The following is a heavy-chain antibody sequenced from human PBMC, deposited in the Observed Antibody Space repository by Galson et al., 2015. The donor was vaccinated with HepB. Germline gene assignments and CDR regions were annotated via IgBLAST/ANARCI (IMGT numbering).Heavy chain of an antibody. V-gene: IGHV5-51*01. J-gene: IGHJ6*02. CDR2: IYPGDSDT. Sequence: QSGAEVKKPGESLRISCKGSGYRFTNYWIGWVRQMPGKGLEWMGIIYPGDSDTRYSPSFQGQVTISADKSINTAYLQWSSLQASDSAIYYCARQVPPYYGVDVWGQGTTVTVSS. CDR1: GYRFTNYW. CDR3: ARQVPPYYGVDV.